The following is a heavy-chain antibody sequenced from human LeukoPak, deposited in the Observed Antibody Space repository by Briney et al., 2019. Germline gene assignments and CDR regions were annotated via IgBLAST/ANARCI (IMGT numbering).Heavy chain of an antibody. CDR2: IYASGST. J-gene: IGHJ4*02. D-gene: IGHD1-26*01. Sequence: SETLSLTCSVSGDSSISYYWSWIRQPAGKGLEWIGRIYASGSTNYNPSLKSRVTMSVDTSKKQFSLKLSSVNAADTAVYYCAREATGWEPLRTYFDYWGQGTLVTVSS. CDR1: GDSSISYY. CDR3: AREATGWEPLRTYFDY. V-gene: IGHV4-4*07.